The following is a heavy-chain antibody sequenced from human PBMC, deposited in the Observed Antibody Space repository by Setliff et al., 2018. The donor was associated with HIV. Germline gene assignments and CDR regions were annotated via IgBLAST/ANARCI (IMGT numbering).Heavy chain of an antibody. CDR1: EFTLRRYT. CDR3: VRGDDSSGYDNHYFDS. CDR2: ISHGSTYI. J-gene: IGHJ4*02. Sequence: AGGSLRLSCAVSEFTLRRYTMNWVRQAPGKGLEWVSSISHGSTYIYYADPVKGRFTISRDNAKNSLYLQMNRLRAEDTAVYFCVRGDDSSGYDNHYFDSWRQGTLVTVSS. D-gene: IGHD3-22*01. V-gene: IGHV3-21*01.